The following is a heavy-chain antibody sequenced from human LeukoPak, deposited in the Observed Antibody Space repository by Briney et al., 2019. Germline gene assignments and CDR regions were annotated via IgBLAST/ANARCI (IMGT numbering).Heavy chain of an antibody. CDR2: ISYDGSNK. CDR3: ARKSPYDFWSGYYRDNYYSYYMDV. CDR1: GFTFSSYA. D-gene: IGHD3-3*01. J-gene: IGHJ6*03. Sequence: GRSLRLSCAASGFTFSSYAMHWVRQAPGKGLEWVAVISYDGSNKYYADSVKGRFTISRDNAKNSLYLQMNSLRAEDTAVYYCARKSPYDFWSGYYRDNYYSYYMDVWGKGTTVTVSS. V-gene: IGHV3-30-3*01.